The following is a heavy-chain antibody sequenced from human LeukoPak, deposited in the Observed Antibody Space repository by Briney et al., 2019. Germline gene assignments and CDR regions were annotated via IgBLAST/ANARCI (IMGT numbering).Heavy chain of an antibody. CDR3: ARDLKWGYIDA. V-gene: IGHV3-21*06. D-gene: IGHD1-26*01. J-gene: IGHJ4*02. CDR2: ISSSSSYI. Sequence: GGSLRLSCAASGFTFSSYAMSWVRQAPGKGLEWVSSISSSSSYIYYADSVKGRFSISRDNSKNMLYLQMNSLRAEDTAVFYCARDLKWGYIDARGQGTLVIASS. CDR1: GFTFSSYA.